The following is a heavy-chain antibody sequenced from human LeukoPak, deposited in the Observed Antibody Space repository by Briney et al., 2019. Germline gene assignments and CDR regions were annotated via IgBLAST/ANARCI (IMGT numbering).Heavy chain of an antibody. CDR3: AKDRGYCSGGSCYSAEYFQH. V-gene: IGHV3-23*01. Sequence: GGSLRLSCAASGFTFSSYAMSWVRQAPGKGLEWVSAISGSGGSTYYADSVKGRFTISRDNSKNMLYLQMNSLRAEDTAVYYCAKDRGYCSGGSCYSAEYFQHWGQGTLVTVSS. CDR2: ISGSGGST. D-gene: IGHD2-15*01. J-gene: IGHJ1*01. CDR1: GFTFSSYA.